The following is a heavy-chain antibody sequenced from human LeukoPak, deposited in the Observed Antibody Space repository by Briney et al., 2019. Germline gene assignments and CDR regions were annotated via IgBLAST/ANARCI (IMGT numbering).Heavy chain of an antibody. J-gene: IGHJ4*02. CDR3: ARASTTMPNLLDY. CDR1: GFTFSFYW. Sequence: PGGSLRLSCAASGFTFSFYWMHWVRHTPGKGLVWVSRIKDDGSETLYADSVKGRFHISRDNSKNTLYLQTSSLGVEHSAVYYCARASTTMPNLLDYWGQGALVSVSS. V-gene: IGHV3-74*01. CDR2: IKDDGSET. D-gene: IGHD4-17*01.